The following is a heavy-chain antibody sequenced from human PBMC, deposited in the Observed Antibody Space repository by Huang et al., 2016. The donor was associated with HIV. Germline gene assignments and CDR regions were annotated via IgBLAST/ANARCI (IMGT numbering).Heavy chain of an antibody. V-gene: IGHV3-30-3*01. D-gene: IGHD6-13*01. Sequence: QVQLGESGGGVVQPEKSLRLSCAASGFDFSSYAMNWVRQAPGKGPQWVAVISNGGNNMYYSDSVKGRFIISRDNSKNTLYLQMNSLRGEDTAIYYCARGGILRTSWYRPFDYWGQGTLVTVSS. CDR1: GFDFSSYA. CDR2: ISNGGNNM. CDR3: ARGGILRTSWYRPFDY. J-gene: IGHJ4*02.